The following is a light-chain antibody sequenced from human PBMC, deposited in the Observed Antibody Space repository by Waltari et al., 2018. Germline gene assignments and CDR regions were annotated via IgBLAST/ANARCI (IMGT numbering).Light chain of an antibody. CDR1: QSSSDY. V-gene: IGKV1-39*01. Sequence: MTQSPATLSASVGDRVTITCRASQSSSDYLNWYQQKPGKAPKLLIYAASTLQSGVPSRFSGSGSGTDFALTISSLQPEDFATYYCQQSYSFGQGTKVEIK. J-gene: IGKJ1*01. CDR2: AAS. CDR3: QQSYS.